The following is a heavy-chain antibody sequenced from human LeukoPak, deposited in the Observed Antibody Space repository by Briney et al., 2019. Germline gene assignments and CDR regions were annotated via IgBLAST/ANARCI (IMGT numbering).Heavy chain of an antibody. J-gene: IGHJ4*02. CDR3: ARDPPYGGNSEEADY. V-gene: IGHV3-23*01. D-gene: IGHD4-23*01. CDR1: GFTFSSYA. Sequence: GGSLRLSCAASGFTFSSYAMSWVGQAPGKGLEWVSAISGSGGSTYYADSVKVRFTISRDNAKNTLYLQMNSLRAEDTAVYYCARDPPYGGNSEEADYWGQGTLVTVSS. CDR2: ISGSGGST.